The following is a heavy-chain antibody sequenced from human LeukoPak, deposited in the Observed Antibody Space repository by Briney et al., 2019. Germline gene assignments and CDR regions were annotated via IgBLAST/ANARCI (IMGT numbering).Heavy chain of an antibody. Sequence: PGGSLRLSCAASGFTFSSYDMSWVRQAPGKGLEWVSAISGSGGSTYYADSVKGRFTISRDNSKNTLYLQMNSLRAEDTAVYYCAKDRYFDWLLPMGGFDYWGQGTLVTVSS. J-gene: IGHJ4*02. V-gene: IGHV3-23*01. CDR2: ISGSGGST. CDR1: GFTFSSYD. D-gene: IGHD3-9*01. CDR3: AKDRYFDWLLPMGGFDY.